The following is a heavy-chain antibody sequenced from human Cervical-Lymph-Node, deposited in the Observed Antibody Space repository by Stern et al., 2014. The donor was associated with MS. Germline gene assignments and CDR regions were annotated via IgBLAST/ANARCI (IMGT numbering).Heavy chain of an antibody. CDR3: ARDSSSWIVDY. V-gene: IGHV3-21*01. Sequence: EVQLVESGGGLVKPGGSLRLSCVASGFTFSSYSMHWVRQAPGKGLEWVSSISNSSRYIYYADSVKVRFTISRDNAKNSLYLQMNSLGAEDTAVYYCARDSSSWIVDYWGRGTLVTVSS. CDR1: GFTFSSYS. J-gene: IGHJ4*02. CDR2: ISNSSRYI. D-gene: IGHD6-13*01.